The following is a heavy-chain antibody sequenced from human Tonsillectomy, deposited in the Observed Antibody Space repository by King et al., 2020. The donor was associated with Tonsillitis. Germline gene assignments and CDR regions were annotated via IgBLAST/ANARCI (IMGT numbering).Heavy chain of an antibody. V-gene: IGHV3-30*18. CDR2: IAYDASYE. D-gene: IGHD3-16*01. CDR3: AKDGIGLSDWYCDL. CDR1: GFTFGNCA. Sequence: VQLVESGGGVVQPGTSLRLSCAASGFTFGNCAMHWVRQAPGKGLEWVALIAYDASYENYADSVKGRFTISRDNSKNTLYLEMNSLRVEDTAVYYCAKDGIGLSDWYCDLWGRGTLVTVSS. J-gene: IGHJ2*01.